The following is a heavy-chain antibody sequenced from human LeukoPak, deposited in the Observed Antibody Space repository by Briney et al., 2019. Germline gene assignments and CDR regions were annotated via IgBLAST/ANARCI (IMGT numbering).Heavy chain of an antibody. V-gene: IGHV3-48*02. D-gene: IGHD5-24*01. Sequence: GGSLRLSCAASGFTFSSYSMNWVRQAPGKGLEWVSYISSSSSTIYYADSVKGRFTISRDNAKNSLYLQMNCLRDEDTAVYYCARDSREMATISHAFDIWGQGTMVTVSS. CDR3: ARDSREMATISHAFDI. CDR1: GFTFSSYS. J-gene: IGHJ3*02. CDR2: ISSSSSTI.